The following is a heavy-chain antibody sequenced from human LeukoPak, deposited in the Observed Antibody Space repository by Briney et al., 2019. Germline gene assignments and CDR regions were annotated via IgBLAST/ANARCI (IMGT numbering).Heavy chain of an antibody. CDR2: IIPIFGTA. CDR1: GGTFSSYA. CDR3: ARDLRDSSGYTEV. V-gene: IGHV1-69*05. Sequence: ASVKVSCKASGGTFSSYAISWVRQAPGQGLEWMEGIIPIFGTANYAQKFQGRVTITTDESTSTAYMELSSLRSEDTAVYYCARDLRDSSGYTEVWGQGTLVTVSS. D-gene: IGHD3-22*01. J-gene: IGHJ4*02.